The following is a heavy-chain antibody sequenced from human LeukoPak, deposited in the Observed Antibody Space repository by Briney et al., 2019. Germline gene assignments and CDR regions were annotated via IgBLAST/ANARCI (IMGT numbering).Heavy chain of an antibody. Sequence: SVKVSCKASGGTFSSYAISWVRQAPGQGLEWMGGIIPIFGTANYAQKFQGRVTTTTDESTSTAYMELSSLRSEDTAVYYCASSSSWYLGYNWFDPWGQGTLVTVSS. D-gene: IGHD6-13*01. CDR2: IIPIFGTA. J-gene: IGHJ5*02. CDR3: ASSSSWYLGYNWFDP. CDR1: GGTFSSYA. V-gene: IGHV1-69*05.